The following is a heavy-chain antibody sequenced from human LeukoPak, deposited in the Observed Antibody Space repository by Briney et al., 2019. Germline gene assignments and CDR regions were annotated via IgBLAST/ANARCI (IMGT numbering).Heavy chain of an antibody. CDR1: GFTFSSSA. Sequence: GGSLRRSCAASGFTFSSSAMSWVRQAPGKGLEWVSAISGSGGSTYYADSVKGRFTISRDNSKNTLYLQMNSLRAEDTAVYYCAKANTYYYDSSGYYRPYDAFDIWGQGTMVTVSS. V-gene: IGHV3-23*01. J-gene: IGHJ3*02. CDR2: ISGSGGST. CDR3: AKANTYYYDSSGYYRPYDAFDI. D-gene: IGHD3-22*01.